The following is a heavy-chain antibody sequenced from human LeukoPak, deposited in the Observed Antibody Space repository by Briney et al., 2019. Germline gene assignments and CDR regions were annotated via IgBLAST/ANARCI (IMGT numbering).Heavy chain of an antibody. V-gene: IGHV3-33*01. CDR2: MWVWNDGRNE. D-gene: IGHD5-24*01. CDR3: ARDRFPHDGAHYGMDV. Sequence: QPGRSLRLSSTASGFTFSNYGMHWVRQAPGKGLEWVAGMWVWNDGRNEYYADYVKGRFAIARDNSKNTLYLQMVSLRAEDTADYYCARDRFPHDGAHYGMDVWGQGTTVTVSS. J-gene: IGHJ6*02. CDR1: GFTFSNYG.